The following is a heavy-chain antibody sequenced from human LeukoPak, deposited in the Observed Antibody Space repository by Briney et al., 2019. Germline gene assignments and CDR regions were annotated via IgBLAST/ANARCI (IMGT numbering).Heavy chain of an antibody. Sequence: VALVKVSCKASGGTFSSYAISWVRQAPGQGLEWMGGIIPIFGTANYAQKFQGRVTITADESTSTAYMELSSLRSEDTAVYYCARGVGYCSGGSCREYYFDYWGQGTLVTVSS. V-gene: IGHV1-69*13. CDR3: ARGVGYCSGGSCREYYFDY. J-gene: IGHJ4*02. CDR1: GGTFSSYA. CDR2: IIPIFGTA. D-gene: IGHD2-15*01.